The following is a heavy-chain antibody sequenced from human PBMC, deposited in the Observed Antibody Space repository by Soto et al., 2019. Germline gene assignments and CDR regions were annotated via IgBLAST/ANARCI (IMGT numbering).Heavy chain of an antibody. CDR1: GGSISSCDYY. D-gene: IGHD2-2*01. V-gene: IGHV4-30-4*01. CDR3: ARAPSVPLFDY. CDR2: IYYSGST. J-gene: IGHJ4*02. Sequence: TLSLTCTVSGGSISSCDYYWSWIRQPPGKGLEWIGYIYYSGSTYYNPSLKSRVTISVDTSKNQFSLKLSSVTAADTAVYYCARAPSVPLFDYWGQGTLVTVSS.